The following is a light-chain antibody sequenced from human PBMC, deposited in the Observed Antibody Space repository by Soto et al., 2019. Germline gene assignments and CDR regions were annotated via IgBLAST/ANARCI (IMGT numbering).Light chain of an antibody. CDR3: QVWDSSSDLYV. Sequence: SYALAQPPSVSVAPGQTARVSCGGNNIGTKSVHWYQQKPGQAPVLVVHDASDRPAGLPERFSGSKSGNTATLTISRAEAGDEADYYCQVWDSSSDLYVFGTGTKVTV. CDR2: DAS. J-gene: IGLJ1*01. V-gene: IGLV3-21*02. CDR1: NIGTKS.